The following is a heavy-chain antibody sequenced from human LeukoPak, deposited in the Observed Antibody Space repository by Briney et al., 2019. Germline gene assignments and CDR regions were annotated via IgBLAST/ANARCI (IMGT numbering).Heavy chain of an antibody. Sequence: GGSLRLSCAASGFTFSSYAMHWVRQAPGKGLEWVAVISYDGSNKYYADSVKGRFTISRDNSKNTLYLQMNSLRAEDTAVYYCARDGPQVVVVAATKDYWGQGTLVTVSS. D-gene: IGHD2-15*01. CDR2: ISYDGSNK. V-gene: IGHV3-30-3*01. CDR1: GFTFSSYA. CDR3: ARDGPQVVVVAATKDY. J-gene: IGHJ4*02.